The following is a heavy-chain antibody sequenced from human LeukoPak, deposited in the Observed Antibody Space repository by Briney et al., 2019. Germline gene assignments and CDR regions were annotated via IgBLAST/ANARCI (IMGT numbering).Heavy chain of an antibody. D-gene: IGHD4-23*01. J-gene: IGHJ5*02. Sequence: PGRSLRLSCAASGFTFSSYGMHWVRQGPGKGLEWVAVIWYDGSNKYYADSVKGRFTISRDNSKNTLYLQMNSLRAEDTAVYYCARENSGWFDPWGQGTLVTVSS. CDR1: GFTFSSYG. CDR2: IWYDGSNK. CDR3: ARENSGWFDP. V-gene: IGHV3-33*01.